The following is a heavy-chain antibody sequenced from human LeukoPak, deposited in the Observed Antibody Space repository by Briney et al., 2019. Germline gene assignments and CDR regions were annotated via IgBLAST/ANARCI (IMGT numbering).Heavy chain of an antibody. J-gene: IGHJ3*02. CDR3: ATYFAGAETFDT. D-gene: IGHD3-16*01. CDR2: IFPGDSDT. CDR1: GNSITTYW. Sequence: KSGESLKISCKASGNSITTYWIGWVRQKPGKGLEWMGLIFPGDSDTKYSPSFQGQATISADKSISTAYLQWSSLKASDTAMYYCATYFAGAETFDTWGQGTMSPSLQ. V-gene: IGHV5-51*01.